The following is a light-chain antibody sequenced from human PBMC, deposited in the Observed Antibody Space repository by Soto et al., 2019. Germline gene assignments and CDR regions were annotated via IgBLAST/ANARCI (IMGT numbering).Light chain of an antibody. Sequence: QSDLTQPASVSGSPGQSSTISCTGTSSDVGAYNFVSWYHQHPGKVPKLMIFDVRHRPSGVSTRFSGSKSGNTASLTISGLQAEDEADYFCSSYTTSSTVVFGTGTKVTVL. V-gene: IGLV2-14*01. CDR2: DVR. J-gene: IGLJ1*01. CDR3: SSYTTSSTVV. CDR1: SSDVGAYNF.